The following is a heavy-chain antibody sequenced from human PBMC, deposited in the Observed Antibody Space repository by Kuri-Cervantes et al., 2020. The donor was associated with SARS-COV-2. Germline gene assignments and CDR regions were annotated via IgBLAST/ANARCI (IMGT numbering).Heavy chain of an antibody. D-gene: IGHD3-22*01. CDR1: GFTFSSYD. V-gene: IGHV3-13*05. Sequence: GESLKISCAASGFTFSSYDMHWVRQATGKGLEWVSAIGTAGDPYYPGSVKGRFTISRENAKNSLYLQMNSLRAEDTAVYYCAYDSSAFHFDYWGQGTLVTVSS. CDR3: AYDSSAFHFDY. J-gene: IGHJ4*02. CDR2: IGTAGDP.